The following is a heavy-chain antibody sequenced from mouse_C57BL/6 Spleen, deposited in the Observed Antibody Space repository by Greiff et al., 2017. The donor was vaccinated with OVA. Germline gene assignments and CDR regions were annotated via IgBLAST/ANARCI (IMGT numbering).Heavy chain of an antibody. CDR1: GYSITSGYY. D-gene: IGHD4-1*01. CDR3: ARLTGTQGYFDY. J-gene: IGHJ2*01. CDR2: ISYDGSN. Sequence: EVHLVESGPGLVKPSQSLSLTCSVTGYSITSGYYWNWIRQFPGNKLEWMGYISYDGSNNYNPSLKNRISITRDTSKNQFFLKLNSVTTEDTATYYCARLTGTQGYFDYWGQGTTLTVSS. V-gene: IGHV3-6*01.